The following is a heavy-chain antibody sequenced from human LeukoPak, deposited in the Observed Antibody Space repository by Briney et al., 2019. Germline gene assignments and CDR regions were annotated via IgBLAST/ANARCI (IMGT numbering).Heavy chain of an antibody. CDR1: GGTFSSYA. CDR2: IIPIFGTA. CDR3: ARGSGLYCGGDCYNY. J-gene: IGHJ4*02. Sequence: SVKVSCKASGGTFSSYAISWVRQAPGQGLEWMGGIIPIFGTANYAQKFQGKVTITADESTSTAYMELSSLGSEDTAVYYCARGSGLYCGGDCYNYWGQGTLVTVSS. D-gene: IGHD2-21*01. V-gene: IGHV1-69*01.